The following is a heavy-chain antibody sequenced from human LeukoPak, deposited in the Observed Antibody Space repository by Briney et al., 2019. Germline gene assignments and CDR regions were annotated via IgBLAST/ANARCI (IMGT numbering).Heavy chain of an antibody. D-gene: IGHD2-2*01. Sequence: VASVKVSCKASGGTFSSYAISWVRQAPGQGLEWMGRIIPIFGTANYAQKFQGRVTITTDESTSTAYMELSSLRSKDTAVYYCASSGGTKVVPAAETFDPWGQGTLVTASS. CDR2: IIPIFGTA. J-gene: IGHJ5*02. CDR3: ASSGGTKVVPAAETFDP. CDR1: GGTFSSYA. V-gene: IGHV1-69*05.